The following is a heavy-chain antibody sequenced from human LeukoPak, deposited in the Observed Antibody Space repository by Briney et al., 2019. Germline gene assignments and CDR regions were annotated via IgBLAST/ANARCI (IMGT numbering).Heavy chain of an antibody. J-gene: IGHJ4*02. CDR2: IGISSGNT. Sequence: GGSLRLSCAASGFPFSEYSMSWVRQAPGKGLEWISYIGISSGNTKYADSVKGRFTISGDNAKNSLYLQMNSLRVEDTAVYYCARDHNYAFDNWGQGTLVTVSS. D-gene: IGHD1-1*01. CDR3: ARDHNYAFDN. CDR1: GFPFSEYS. V-gene: IGHV3-11*06.